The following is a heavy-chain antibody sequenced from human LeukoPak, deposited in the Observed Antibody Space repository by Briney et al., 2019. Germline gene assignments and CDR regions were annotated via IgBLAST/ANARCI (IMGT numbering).Heavy chain of an antibody. CDR1: GGSISSYY. Sequence: KPSETLSLTCTVSGGSISSYYWRWIRQRPGKGLEWIGYFYYCGSTNYNPSLKSRVTISVDTSKNQFSLKLSSVTAADTAVYYCARARLFMTTVIPLPDRNFDYWGQGTLVTVSS. D-gene: IGHD4-17*01. J-gene: IGHJ4*02. CDR3: ARARLFMTTVIPLPDRNFDY. V-gene: IGHV4-59*08. CDR2: FYYCGST.